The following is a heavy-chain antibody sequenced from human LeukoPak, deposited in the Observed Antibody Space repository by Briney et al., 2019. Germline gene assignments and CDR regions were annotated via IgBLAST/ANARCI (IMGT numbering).Heavy chain of an antibody. D-gene: IGHD3-22*01. Sequence: GASVKVSSKASRGTFSSYAISWVRQAPGQGVEWMGGIIPIFGTANYAQKFQGRVTITTDESTSTAYMELSSLRSEDTAVYYCARDRSYDSSGYQDWFDPWGQGTLVTVSS. CDR1: RGTFSSYA. V-gene: IGHV1-69*05. CDR2: IIPIFGTA. J-gene: IGHJ5*02. CDR3: ARDRSYDSSGYQDWFDP.